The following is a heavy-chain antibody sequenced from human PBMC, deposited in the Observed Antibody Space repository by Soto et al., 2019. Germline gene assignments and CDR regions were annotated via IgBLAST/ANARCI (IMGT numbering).Heavy chain of an antibody. V-gene: IGHV3-15*07. CDR2: IKSKTDGGTT. Sequence: EVQLVESGGGLVKPGGSLRLSCAASGFTFSNAWMNWVRQAPGKXXXXXXXIKSKTDGGTTDYAAPVKGRFTISRDDSINTLYLQMNSLKTEDXXXXYCTTDPTLSAFWSGYYDYWGQGTLVTVSS. CDR1: GFTFSNAW. D-gene: IGHD3-3*01. J-gene: IGHJ4*02. CDR3: TTDPTLSAFWSGYYDY.